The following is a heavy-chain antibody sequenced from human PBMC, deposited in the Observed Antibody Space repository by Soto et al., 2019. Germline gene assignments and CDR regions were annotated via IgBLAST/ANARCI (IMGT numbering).Heavy chain of an antibody. CDR1: GGSFSGYY. V-gene: IGHV4-34*01. Sequence: SETLSLTCAVYGGSFSGYYWSWIRQPPGKGLEWIGEINHSGSTNYNPSLKSRVTISVDTSKNQFSLKLSSVTAADTAVYYCARGGPAKANDFWSGSHGSRPTKHWFDPWGQGTLVTVSS. J-gene: IGHJ5*02. CDR3: ARGGPAKANDFWSGSHGSRPTKHWFDP. CDR2: INHSGST. D-gene: IGHD3-3*01.